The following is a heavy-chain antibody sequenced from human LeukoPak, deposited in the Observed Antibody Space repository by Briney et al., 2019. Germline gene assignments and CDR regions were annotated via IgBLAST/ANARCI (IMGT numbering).Heavy chain of an antibody. V-gene: IGHV3-33*03. CDR2: IWYDGSNK. J-gene: IGHJ4*02. Sequence: PGRSLRLSCAASGFTFSSYGMHWVRQAPGKGLEWVAVIWYDGSNKYYADSVKGRFTISRDNAKNTLYLQMNSLRAEDTAVYYCAKVSYHYYGSGSYVLDYWGQGTLVTVSS. CDR3: AKVSYHYYGSGSYVLDY. CDR1: GFTFSSYG. D-gene: IGHD3-10*01.